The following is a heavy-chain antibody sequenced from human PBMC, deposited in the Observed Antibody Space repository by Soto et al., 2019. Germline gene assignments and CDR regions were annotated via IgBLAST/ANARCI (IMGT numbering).Heavy chain of an antibody. CDR2: IYHSGST. Sequence: SETLSLTCAVSGGSISSGGYSWSWIRQPPGKGLEWIGYIYHSGSTYYNPSLKSRVTISVDRSKSQFSLKLSSVTAADTAVYYCARVRYSYGIDYWGQGTLVTVSS. CDR1: GGSISSGGYS. D-gene: IGHD5-18*01. J-gene: IGHJ4*02. V-gene: IGHV4-30-2*01. CDR3: ARVRYSYGIDY.